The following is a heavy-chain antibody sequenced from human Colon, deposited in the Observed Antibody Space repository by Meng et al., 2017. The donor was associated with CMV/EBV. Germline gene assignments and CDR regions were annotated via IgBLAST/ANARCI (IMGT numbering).Heavy chain of an antibody. CDR2: IRFDGSQQ. Sequence: QVHLVGPGGGVVQPGGSLRLSCVTSGFIFSHYSMQWVRQSPGKGLEWVAHIRFDGSQQFYVQSVKGRFTVSRHDPKNTLYLQMNDLRPEDTGVYYCATDHLWGMPNWGRGTLVTVSS. CDR1: GFIFSHYS. CDR3: ATDHLWGMPN. D-gene: IGHD3-3*02. J-gene: IGHJ4*02. V-gene: IGHV3-30*02.